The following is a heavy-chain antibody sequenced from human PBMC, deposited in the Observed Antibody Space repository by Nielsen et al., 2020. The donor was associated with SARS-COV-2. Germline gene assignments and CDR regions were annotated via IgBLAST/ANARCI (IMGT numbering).Heavy chain of an antibody. V-gene: IGHV1-18*01. CDR3: ARGEGSSSWRPNWFDP. J-gene: IGHJ5*02. CDR2: ISAYNGNT. Sequence: WVRQAPGQGLEWMGWISAYNGNTNYAQKFQGRVTMTTDTSTSTAYMELRSLRSDDTAVYYCARGEGSSSWRPNWFDPWGQGTLVTVSS. D-gene: IGHD6-13*01.